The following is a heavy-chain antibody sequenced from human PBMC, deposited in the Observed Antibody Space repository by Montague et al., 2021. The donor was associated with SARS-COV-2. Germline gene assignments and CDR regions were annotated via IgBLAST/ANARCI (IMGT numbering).Heavy chain of an antibody. V-gene: IGHV3-66*01. Sequence: SLRLSCAASEFIVSANYMSWARQTPRKGLEWVAVIYRGGNTHYSDSVKGRFTISRDNSKNTLYLHMNRLRAEDAGLYYCASTAGGVVHMRTPKYSDYWGQGTLVTVSS. D-gene: IGHD3-10*01. CDR3: ASTAGGVVHMRTPKYSDY. J-gene: IGHJ4*02. CDR2: IYRGGNT. CDR1: EFIVSANY.